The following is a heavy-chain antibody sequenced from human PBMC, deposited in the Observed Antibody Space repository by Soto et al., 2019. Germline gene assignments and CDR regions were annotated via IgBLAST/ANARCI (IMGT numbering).Heavy chain of an antibody. V-gene: IGHV2-70*01. Sequence: ESGPTLVNPTQTLTLTCTFSGFSLSTSGMCVSWIRQPPGKALEWLALIDWDDDKYYSTSLKTRLTISKDTSKNQVVLTMTNMDPVDIATYYCARTIRDWSGYPYYYYYYVMEVWGQGTTVTVSS. CDR2: IDWDDDK. CDR1: GFSLSTSGMC. CDR3: ARTIRDWSGYPYYYYYYVMEV. D-gene: IGHD3-3*01. J-gene: IGHJ6*02.